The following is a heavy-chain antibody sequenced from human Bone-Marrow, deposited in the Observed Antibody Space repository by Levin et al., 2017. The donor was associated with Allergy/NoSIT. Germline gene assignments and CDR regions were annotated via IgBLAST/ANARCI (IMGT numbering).Heavy chain of an antibody. CDR1: GFTVSSNY. CDR2: IYSGGHT. D-gene: IGHD3-22*01. Sequence: GGSLRLSCAASGFTVSSNYMSWVRQAPGKGLEWVSVIYSGGHTHYADSVKGRFTISRDNSRNTVYLQMNSLRAEDTAVYYCGGADERRGFYYPFDYWGQGTLVTVSS. V-gene: IGHV3-66*01. CDR3: GGADERRGFYYPFDY. J-gene: IGHJ4*02.